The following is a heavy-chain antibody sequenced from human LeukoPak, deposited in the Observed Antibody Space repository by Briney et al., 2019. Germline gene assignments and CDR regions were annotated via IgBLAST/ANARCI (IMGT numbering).Heavy chain of an antibody. J-gene: IGHJ4*02. Sequence: SETLSLTCTVSGASISSYYWSWIRQTPGKGLEWLGYLYYSGSTNYNPSLKSRVTISVDTSKNQFSLKLTSVTAADTAMYYCARVVATTEPNYFDYWGQGTLVTVSS. D-gene: IGHD5-12*01. CDR3: ARVVATTEPNYFDY. CDR1: GASISSYY. CDR2: LYYSGST. V-gene: IGHV4-59*01.